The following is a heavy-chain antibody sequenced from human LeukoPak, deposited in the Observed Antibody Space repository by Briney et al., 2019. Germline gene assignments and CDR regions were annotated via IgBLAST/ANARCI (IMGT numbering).Heavy chain of an antibody. D-gene: IGHD7-27*01. V-gene: IGHV1-2*02. J-gene: IGHJ4*02. CDR1: GYTFTGYY. CDR3: ARDKNWDLEY. Sequence: ASVKVSCKASGYTFTGYYMHWVRQAPGQGLEWMGWINPNSGGTNYAQNLQGRVTMTTDTSTSTAYMELRSLRSDDTAVYYCARDKNWDLEYWGQGTLVTVSS. CDR2: INPNSGGT.